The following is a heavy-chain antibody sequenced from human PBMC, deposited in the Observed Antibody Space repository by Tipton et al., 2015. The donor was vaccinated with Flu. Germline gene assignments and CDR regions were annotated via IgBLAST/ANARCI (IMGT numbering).Heavy chain of an antibody. CDR1: GGSISSYY. CDR3: ARDAQEHCSSSSSCSEFDY. Sequence: LRLSCTVSGGSISSYYWSWIRQPAGKGLEWIGRIYTSGSTSYNPSLKSRVTMSVDTSKNQFSLKLSSVTAADTAVYYCARDAQEHCSSSSSCSEFDYWGQVTLVTVFS. D-gene: IGHD2-2*01. J-gene: IGHJ4*02. V-gene: IGHV4-4*07. CDR2: IYTSGST.